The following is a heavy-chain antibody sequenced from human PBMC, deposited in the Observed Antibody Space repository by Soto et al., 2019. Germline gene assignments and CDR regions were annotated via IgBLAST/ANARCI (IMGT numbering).Heavy chain of an antibody. CDR3: ARVSLGYCSSTSCPERTYYYYYGMDV. Sequence: GGSLRLSCAASGFTFSSYGMHWVRQAPGKGLEWVAVIWYDGSNKYYADSVKGRFTISRDNSKNTLYLQMNSLRAEDTAVYYCARVSLGYCSSTSCPERTYYYYYGMDVWGQGTTVTVS. J-gene: IGHJ6*02. CDR2: IWYDGSNK. CDR1: GFTFSSYG. V-gene: IGHV3-33*01. D-gene: IGHD2-2*01.